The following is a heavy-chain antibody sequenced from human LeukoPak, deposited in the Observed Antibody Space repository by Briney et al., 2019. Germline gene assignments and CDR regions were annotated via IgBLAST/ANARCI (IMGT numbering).Heavy chain of an antibody. J-gene: IGHJ4*02. CDR2: ISDSGGRT. CDR3: AKDSYDNSI. Sequence: GGSLRLSCTVSGFTVSSNSMSWVRQAPGKGLEWVSAISDSGGRTFYADSVKGRLTISRDNSKNTLYLQMNSLRAEDTAVYYCAKDSYDNSIWGQGTLVSVSS. V-gene: IGHV3-23*01. CDR1: GFTVSSNS. D-gene: IGHD3-10*01.